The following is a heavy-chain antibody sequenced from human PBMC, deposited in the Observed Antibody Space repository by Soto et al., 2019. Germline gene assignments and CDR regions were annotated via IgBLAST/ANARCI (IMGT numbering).Heavy chain of an antibody. Sequence: PGGSLRLSCAASGFMFSTTDMSWVRQAPGKGLEWLTTIDGSGEITYYADSVKGRFTISRDNSKSTVFLQMDSLTADDTAVYFCVKNSGWFNTWGQGTPVTVSS. CDR1: GFMFSTTD. CDR2: IDGSGEIT. J-gene: IGHJ5*02. CDR3: VKNSGWFNT. D-gene: IGHD3-10*01. V-gene: IGHV3-23*01.